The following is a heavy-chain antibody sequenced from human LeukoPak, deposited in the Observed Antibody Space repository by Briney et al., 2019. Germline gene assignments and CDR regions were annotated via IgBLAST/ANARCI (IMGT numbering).Heavy chain of an antibody. CDR2: IYYSGGT. V-gene: IGHV4-59*01. Sequence: SETLSLTCTVSGGSISSYYWSWIRQPPGKGLEWIGYIYYSGGTNYNPSLKSRVTISVDTSKNQFSLKLSSVTAADTAVYYCARGGVRGYISWIGYWGQGAPVTVSS. CDR3: ARGGVRGYISWIGY. D-gene: IGHD3-10*01. J-gene: IGHJ4*02. CDR1: GGSISSYY.